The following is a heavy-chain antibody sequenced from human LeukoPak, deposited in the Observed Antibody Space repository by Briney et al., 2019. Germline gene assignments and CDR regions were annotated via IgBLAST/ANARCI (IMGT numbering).Heavy chain of an antibody. CDR3: ARRDLFYWYFDL. V-gene: IGHV4-59*08. CDR2: IYYSGST. Sequence: SETLSLTCTVSGGSISSYYWSWIRQPPGKGLEWIGYIYYSGSTNYNPSLKSRVTISVDTSKNQFSLKLSSVTAADTAVYHCARRDLFYWYFDLWGRGTLVTVSS. CDR1: GGSISSYY. J-gene: IGHJ2*01. D-gene: IGHD2-21*01.